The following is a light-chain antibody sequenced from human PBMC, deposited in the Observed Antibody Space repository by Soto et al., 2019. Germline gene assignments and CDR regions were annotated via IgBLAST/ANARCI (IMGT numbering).Light chain of an antibody. Sequence: DIHMTQSPSSLSASVGDRVTITCRASQGISNNLAWFQQKPGKVPKLLIYLATTLQSGVPSRFSGSGSGTDFTLTISSLQPEDVATYYCQKYNSAPWTFGQGTRVEI. V-gene: IGKV1-27*01. CDR3: QKYNSAPWT. CDR1: QGISNN. J-gene: IGKJ1*01. CDR2: LAT.